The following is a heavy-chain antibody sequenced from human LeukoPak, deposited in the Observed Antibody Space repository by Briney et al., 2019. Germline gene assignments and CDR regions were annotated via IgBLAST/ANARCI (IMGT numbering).Heavy chain of an antibody. CDR2: ISGSSNAI. V-gene: IGHV3-48*02. J-gene: IGHJ4*02. Sequence: GGSLRLSCVASEFSFRSHDMNWVRQAPGKGLEWVSYISGSSNAIYYADSVKGRFTISRDNAKNSLYLQMNSPRDEDTAVYYCARDRTTVTTSALDYWGQGTLVTVSS. CDR1: EFSFRSHD. D-gene: IGHD4-11*01. CDR3: ARDRTTVTTSALDY.